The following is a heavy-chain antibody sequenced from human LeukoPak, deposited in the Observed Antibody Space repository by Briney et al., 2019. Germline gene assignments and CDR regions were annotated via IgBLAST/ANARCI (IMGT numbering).Heavy chain of an antibody. CDR1: GGSISSSSYY. CDR2: IYYSGST. Sequence: KPSETLSLTCTVSGGSISSSSYYWGWIRQPPGKGLEWIGSIYYSGSTYYNPSLKSRVTISVDTSKNQFSLKLSSVTAADTAVYYCARTLEWPYHFDYWGQGTLVTVSS. V-gene: IGHV4-39*01. CDR3: ARTLEWPYHFDY. D-gene: IGHD3-3*01. J-gene: IGHJ4*02.